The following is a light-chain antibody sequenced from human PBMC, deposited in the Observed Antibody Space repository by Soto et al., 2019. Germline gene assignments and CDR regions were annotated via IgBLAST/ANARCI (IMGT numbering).Light chain of an antibody. V-gene: IGLV2-14*01. CDR3: SSYTSSSTSWV. CDR1: SSDVGGYNY. J-gene: IGLJ3*02. CDR2: DVS. Sequence: QSALTQPASVPGSPGQSITISCTGTSSDVGGYNYVSWYQQHPGKAPKLMIYDVSNRPSGVSKRFSGSKSGNTASLTISGLQAEDEADYYCSSYTSSSTSWVFGGGTKLTVL.